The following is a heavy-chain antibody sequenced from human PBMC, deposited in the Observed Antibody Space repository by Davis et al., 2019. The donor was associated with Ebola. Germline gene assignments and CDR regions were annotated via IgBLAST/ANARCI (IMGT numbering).Heavy chain of an antibody. CDR2: ISSSSSYI. J-gene: IGHJ5*02. Sequence: PGGSLRLSCAASGSPFSSYSMNWVRQAPGKGLEWVSSISSSSSYIYYADPVKGRFTISRDNSKNTLYLQMSSLRAEDTAVYYCARGPDIVVVPAAWGWFDPWGQGTLVTVSS. D-gene: IGHD2-2*01. V-gene: IGHV3-21*01. CDR1: GSPFSSYS. CDR3: ARGPDIVVVPAAWGWFDP.